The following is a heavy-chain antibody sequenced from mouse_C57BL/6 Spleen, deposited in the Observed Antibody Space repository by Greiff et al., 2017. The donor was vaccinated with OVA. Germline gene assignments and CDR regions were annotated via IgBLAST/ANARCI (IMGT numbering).Heavy chain of an antibody. CDR1: GYTFTSYW. CDR2: IYPSDSET. D-gene: IGHD3-3*01. J-gene: IGHJ4*01. V-gene: IGHV1-61*01. Sequence: QVQLQQPGAELVRPGSSVKLSCKASGYTFTSYWMDWVKQRPGQGLEWIGNIYPSDSETHYNQKFKDKATLTVDKSSSTAYMQLSSLTSEDSAVYYCARSGGLGYAMDYWGQGTSVTVSS. CDR3: ARSGGLGYAMDY.